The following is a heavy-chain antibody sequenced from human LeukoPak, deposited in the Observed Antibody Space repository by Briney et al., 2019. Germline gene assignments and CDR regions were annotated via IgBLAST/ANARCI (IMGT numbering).Heavy chain of an antibody. CDR3: AREVSEGFDF. V-gene: IGHV3-21*01. Sequence: GGSLRLSCTASGFTFSGYSMNWICQAPGKGLEWVSSFGTRSTSIYHAGSVKGRFAISRDNAKNLLYLQMNSLRAEDTALYYCAREVSEGFDFWGQGTLVTVSS. D-gene: IGHD3-22*01. CDR2: FGTRSTSI. J-gene: IGHJ4*02. CDR1: GFTFSGYS.